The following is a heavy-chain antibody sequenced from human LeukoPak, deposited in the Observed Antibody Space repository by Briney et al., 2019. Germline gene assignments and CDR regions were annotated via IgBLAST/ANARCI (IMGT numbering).Heavy chain of an antibody. CDR2: IRYDGSNK. J-gene: IGHJ2*01. CDR1: GFTFSSYG. D-gene: IGHD5-24*01. V-gene: IGHV3-30*02. Sequence: PGGSPRLSCAASGFTFSSYGMHWIRQAPGKGLEWVAFIRYDGSNKYYADSVKGRFTISRDNSKNTLYLQMNSLRAEDTAVYYCARGFAMATITDSGWYFDLWGRGTLVTVSS. CDR3: ARGFAMATITDSGWYFDL.